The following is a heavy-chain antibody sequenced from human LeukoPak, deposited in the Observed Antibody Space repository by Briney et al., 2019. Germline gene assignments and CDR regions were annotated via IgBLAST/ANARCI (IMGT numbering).Heavy chain of an antibody. J-gene: IGHJ6*02. CDR1: GYTFTRYD. CDR3: SLRRDDYYYYGMDV. Sequence: ASVKVSCKASGYTFTRYDINWVRQATGEGLEWMGWMNPNSGNTGYPLKFQGRVTMTRNTAISTAYMELSSLTSEDTAVYYCSLRRDDYYYYGMDVWGQGTTVTVSS. V-gene: IGHV1-8*01. CDR2: MNPNSGNT.